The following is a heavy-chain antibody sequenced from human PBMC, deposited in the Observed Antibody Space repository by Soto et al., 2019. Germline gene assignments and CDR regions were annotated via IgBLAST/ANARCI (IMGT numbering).Heavy chain of an antibody. CDR3: ARDSAYCGGDCYSGEMDV. J-gene: IGHJ6*02. D-gene: IGHD2-21*02. CDR2: INPNSGGT. V-gene: IGHV1-2*04. Sequence: GASVKVSCKASGYTFTGYYMHWVRQAPGQGLEWMGWINPNSGGTNYAQKFQGWVTMTRDTSISTAYMELSRLRSDDTAVYYCARDSAYCGGDCYSGEMDVWGQGTTVTVSS. CDR1: GYTFTGYY.